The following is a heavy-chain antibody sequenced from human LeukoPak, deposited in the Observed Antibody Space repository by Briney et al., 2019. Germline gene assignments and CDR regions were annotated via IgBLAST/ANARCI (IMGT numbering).Heavy chain of an antibody. D-gene: IGHD6-13*01. CDR2: IYYSGST. Sequence: PSETLSLTCTVSGGSISSYYWSWIRQPPGKGLEGIGYIYYSGSTNYNPSLKSRVTISVDTSKNQFSLKLSSVTAADTAVYYCARGIAALSSDNWFDPWGQGTLVTVSS. J-gene: IGHJ5*02. CDR1: GGSISSYY. CDR3: ARGIAALSSDNWFDP. V-gene: IGHV4-59*01.